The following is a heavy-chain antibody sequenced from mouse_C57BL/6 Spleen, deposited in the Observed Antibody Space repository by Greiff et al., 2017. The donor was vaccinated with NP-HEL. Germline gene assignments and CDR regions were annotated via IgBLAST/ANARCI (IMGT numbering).Heavy chain of an antibody. Sequence: ESGPGLVKPSQSLSLTCSVTGYSITSGYYWNWIRQFPGNKLEWMGYISYDGSNNYNPSLKNRISITRDTSKNQFFLKLNSVTTEDTATYYCARGYYSNHYYAMDYWGQGTSVTVSS. V-gene: IGHV3-6*01. CDR2: ISYDGSN. J-gene: IGHJ4*01. CDR3: ARGYYSNHYYAMDY. CDR1: GYSITSGYY. D-gene: IGHD2-5*01.